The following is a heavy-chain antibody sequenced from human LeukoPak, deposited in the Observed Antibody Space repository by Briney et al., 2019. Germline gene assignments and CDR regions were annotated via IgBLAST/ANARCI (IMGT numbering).Heavy chain of an antibody. V-gene: IGHV1-69*13. CDR1: GGTFSSYA. D-gene: IGHD3-22*01. J-gene: IGHJ4*02. Sequence: ASVKVSCKASGGTFSSYAISWVRQAPGQGLEWMGGIIPIFGTANYAQKFQGRVTITADESTSTAYMEPSSLRSEDTAVYYCASRFFSGRSGYDYWGQGTLVTVSS. CDR2: IIPIFGTA. CDR3: ASRFFSGRSGYDY.